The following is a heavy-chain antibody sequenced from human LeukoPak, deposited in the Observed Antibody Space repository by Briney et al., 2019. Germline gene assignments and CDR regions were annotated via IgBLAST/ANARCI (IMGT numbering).Heavy chain of an antibody. CDR1: GFTS. V-gene: IGHV1-58*02. CDR3: AAGYYDSSGYVSL. Sequence: GASMKVSCKASGFTSMQWVRQARGQRLEWIGWIVVGSGNTNYAQKFQERVTITRDMSTSTAYMELSSLRSEDTAVYYCAAGYYDSSGYVSLWGQGTMVTVSS. D-gene: IGHD3-22*01. CDR2: IVVGSGNT. J-gene: IGHJ3*01.